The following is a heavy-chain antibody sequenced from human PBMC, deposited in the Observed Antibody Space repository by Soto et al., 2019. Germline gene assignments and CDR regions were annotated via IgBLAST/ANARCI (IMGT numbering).Heavy chain of an antibody. Sequence: SEPLSLTCAVYVGSFSGYYWSWIRQPPGKGLEWIGEINHSGSTNYNPSLKSRVTISVDTSKNQFSLKLSSVTAADTAVYYCARGQAIDYWGQGTLVTVS. J-gene: IGHJ4*02. CDR1: VGSFSGYY. V-gene: IGHV4-34*01. CDR3: ARGQAIDY. CDR2: INHSGST.